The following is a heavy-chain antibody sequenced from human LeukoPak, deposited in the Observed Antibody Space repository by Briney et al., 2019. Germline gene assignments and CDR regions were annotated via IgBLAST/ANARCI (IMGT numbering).Heavy chain of an antibody. J-gene: IGHJ4*02. V-gene: IGHV4-34*01. CDR1: GGSFSGYY. D-gene: IGHD2-15*01. CDR2: IKHSGST. Sequence: SETLSLTCAVYGGSFSGYYWSWIRQPPGKGLEWIGEIKHSGSTNYNPSLKSRVTISVDTSKNQFSLKLSSVTAADTAVYYCARGYSPVVVVAATVYFDYWGQGTLVTVSS. CDR3: ARGYSPVVVVAATVYFDY.